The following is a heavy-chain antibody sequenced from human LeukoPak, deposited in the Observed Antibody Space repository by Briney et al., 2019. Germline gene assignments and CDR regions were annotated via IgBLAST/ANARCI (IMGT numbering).Heavy chain of an antibody. V-gene: IGHV4-30-4*01. J-gene: IGHJ5*02. CDR2: MYYSGST. Sequence: SETLSLTCTVSGGSISSGDYYWRWIRQPPGKGLEWIAYMYYSGSTYYNPSLKSRVTMSADTSKNQLSLKLSSVTAADTAVYYCARPYYYDSRIDPWGQGILVTVSS. CDR1: GGSISSGDYY. D-gene: IGHD3-22*01. CDR3: ARPYYYDSRIDP.